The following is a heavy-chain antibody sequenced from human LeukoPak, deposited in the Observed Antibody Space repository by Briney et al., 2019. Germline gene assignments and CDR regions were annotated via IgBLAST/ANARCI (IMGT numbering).Heavy chain of an antibody. Sequence: GASVKVSCKASGYTFTSYALNWVRQAPGQGLEWMGWINTNTGNPTYAQGFTGRSVFSLDTSVSTAYLQSSSLKAEDIAVYYCARDPLTGGGTSDIWGQGTMVTVSS. D-gene: IGHD7-27*01. V-gene: IGHV7-4-1*02. CDR2: INTNTGNP. J-gene: IGHJ3*02. CDR3: ARDPLTGGGTSDI. CDR1: GYTFTSYA.